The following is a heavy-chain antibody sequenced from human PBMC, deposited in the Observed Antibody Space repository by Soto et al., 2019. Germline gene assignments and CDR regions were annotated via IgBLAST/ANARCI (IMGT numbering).Heavy chain of an antibody. Sequence: QVQLQESGPGLVKPSGTLSLTCAVSGGSISSSNWWSWVRQPPGKGLEWIGEIYHSGSTNYNPSLQSRVAISVDKSMTQFSLKLSSVTAADTAVYYCARVNGCYYYGMDVWCQGTTVTVSS. J-gene: IGHJ6*02. CDR1: GGSISSSNW. V-gene: IGHV4-4*02. CDR2: IYHSGST. D-gene: IGHD4-17*01. CDR3: ARVNGCYYYGMDV.